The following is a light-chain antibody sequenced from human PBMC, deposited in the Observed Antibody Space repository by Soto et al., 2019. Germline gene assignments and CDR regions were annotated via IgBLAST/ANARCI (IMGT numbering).Light chain of an antibody. CDR1: QSISTY. Sequence: EIVLTQSPATLSLSPGERATLSCRASQSISTYLAWYQQKPGQAPRLLIYDVSNRATGIPARFSGSGSGTDFTPTISSLEPEDFAIYYCQQRSDWPLTFGGGTKVEIK. CDR3: QQRSDWPLT. J-gene: IGKJ4*01. CDR2: DVS. V-gene: IGKV3-11*01.